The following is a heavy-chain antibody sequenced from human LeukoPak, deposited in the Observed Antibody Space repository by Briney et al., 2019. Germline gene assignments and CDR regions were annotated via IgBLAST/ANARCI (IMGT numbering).Heavy chain of an antibody. J-gene: IGHJ4*02. CDR3: ARGPYGDYHFDY. CDR2: IYHSGST. Sequence: PSGTLSLTCAVSGGSISSSNWWSWVRQPPGKGLEWIGEIYHSGSTNYNPSLKSRVTISVDTSKNQFSLKLSSVTAADTAVYYCARGPYGDYHFDYWGQGTLVTVSS. V-gene: IGHV4-4*02. D-gene: IGHD4-17*01. CDR1: GGSISSSNW.